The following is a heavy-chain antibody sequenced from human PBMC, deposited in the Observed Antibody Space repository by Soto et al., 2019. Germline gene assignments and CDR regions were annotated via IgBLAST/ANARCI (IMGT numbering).Heavy chain of an antibody. CDR3: ARRCTAAAYYYYYYGMDV. CDR2: ISSSSSYI. D-gene: IGHD6-13*01. J-gene: IGHJ6*02. Sequence: WGSVSLSCAASGFTFSGYSMNWVRQAPGKGLEWVSSISSSSSYIYYADSVKGRFTISRDNAKNSLYLQMNSLRAEDTAVYYCARRCTAAAYYYYYYGMDVWGQGTTVTVSS. V-gene: IGHV3-21*01. CDR1: GFTFSGYS.